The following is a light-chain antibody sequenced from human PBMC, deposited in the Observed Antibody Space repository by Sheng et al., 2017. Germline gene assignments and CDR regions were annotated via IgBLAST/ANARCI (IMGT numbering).Light chain of an antibody. J-gene: IGKJ1*01. CDR3: QQHGSSPWT. V-gene: IGKV3-20*01. CDR1: QSISSW. CDR2: AAS. Sequence: TQSPSSVSASVGDRVTITCRASQSISSWLAWYQQKPGQPPRLLIYAASSRATGIPHSFSGSGSGTDFTLTISRLEPEDFAVYYCQQHGSSPWTFGQGTKVEIK.